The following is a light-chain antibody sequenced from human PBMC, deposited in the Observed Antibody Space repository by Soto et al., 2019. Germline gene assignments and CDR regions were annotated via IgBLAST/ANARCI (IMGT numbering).Light chain of an antibody. Sequence: EIVMTQSPATLSVSPGERATLSCRASQSVSSNLAWYQQKPDQAPRLLIYGASTRATGIPARFSGSGSGTEFTLTISSLQSEDFAVYYCQQYNNWWTVGQGTKVEIK. CDR1: QSVSSN. V-gene: IGKV3-15*01. CDR2: GAS. J-gene: IGKJ1*01. CDR3: QQYNNWWT.